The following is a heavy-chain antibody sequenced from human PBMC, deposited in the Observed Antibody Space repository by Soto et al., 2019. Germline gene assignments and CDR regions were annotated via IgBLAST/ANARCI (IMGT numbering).Heavy chain of an antibody. D-gene: IGHD3-3*01. Sequence: PXASLSLTCTVSGGSFKSGSYSWSWIRQPPGKGLEWIGYVYHTGRTSYNPSLKSRASISMDTSKNQFSLNLDSVTAADTAVYFCARDFAYFDYWGQGTLVTVS. CDR3: ARDFAYFDY. J-gene: IGHJ4*02. CDR1: GGSFKSGSYS. V-gene: IGHV4-61*01. CDR2: VYHTGRT.